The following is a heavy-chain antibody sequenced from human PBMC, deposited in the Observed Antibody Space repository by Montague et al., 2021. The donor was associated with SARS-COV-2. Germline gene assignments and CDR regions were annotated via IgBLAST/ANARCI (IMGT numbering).Heavy chain of an antibody. CDR3: ARHLRVTTVTSHMNHYAMDI. V-gene: IGHV4-39*01. Sequence: SETLSLTCTVSGASISSRSYYWGWIRQPPGKGLEWIGFKYYSGSTYYNPTLKSRVTISVDTSKNQVSLKLTSVTAADTAVYYCARHLRVTTVTSHMNHYAMDIWGQGTTVTVSS. D-gene: IGHD4-11*01. J-gene: IGHJ6*02. CDR1: GASISSRSYY. CDR2: KYYSGST.